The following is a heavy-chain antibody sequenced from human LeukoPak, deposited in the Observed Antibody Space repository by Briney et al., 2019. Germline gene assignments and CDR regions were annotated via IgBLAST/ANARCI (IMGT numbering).Heavy chain of an antibody. CDR3: ARRRLLWFGELGLTNFDY. D-gene: IGHD3-10*01. CDR2: VYYSGSA. J-gene: IGHJ4*02. CDR1: GGSISRSSNY. V-gene: IGHV4-39*07. Sequence: SETLSLTCTVSGGSISRSSNYWGWIRQPPGKGLEWIGTVYYSGSATYNPSLRSRVTISINTSNNQFSLKVNSVTAADTAVYYCARRRLLWFGELGLTNFDYWGQGTLVTVSS.